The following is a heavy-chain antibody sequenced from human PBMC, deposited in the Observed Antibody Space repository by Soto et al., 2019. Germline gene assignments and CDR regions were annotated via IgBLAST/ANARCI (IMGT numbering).Heavy chain of an antibody. D-gene: IGHD4-17*01. Sequence: QVQLQESGPGLVKPSQTLSLTCTVSGGSISSGGYYWSWIRQHPGKGLEWIGYIYYSGSTYYNPSLKSRVTISVDTSKNQFSLKLSSVTAADTAVYYCARESPLHYGGNSALDPWGQGTLVTVSS. CDR2: IYYSGST. CDR1: GGSISSGGYY. CDR3: ARESPLHYGGNSALDP. J-gene: IGHJ5*02. V-gene: IGHV4-31*03.